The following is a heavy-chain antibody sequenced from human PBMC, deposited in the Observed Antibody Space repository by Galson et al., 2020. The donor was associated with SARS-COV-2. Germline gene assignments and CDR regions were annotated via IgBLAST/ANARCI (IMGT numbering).Heavy chain of an antibody. CDR1: GGSISSSSYY. CDR2: LYYSGST. Sequence: ETSETLSLTCTVSGGSISSSSYYWGWIRQPPGKGLEWIGCLYYSGSTYYNPSLKSRVTISVDTPKNQFSLKMSSVTAADTAVYYCARYERYCSGGSCYSYLDYWGQGTLVTVSS. D-gene: IGHD2-15*01. V-gene: IGHV4-39*01. J-gene: IGHJ4*02. CDR3: ARYERYCSGGSCYSYLDY.